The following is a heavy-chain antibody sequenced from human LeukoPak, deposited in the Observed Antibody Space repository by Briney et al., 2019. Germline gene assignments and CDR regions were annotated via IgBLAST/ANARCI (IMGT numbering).Heavy chain of an antibody. CDR3: AVGIVPAAHLDH. Sequence: SVKVSCKTSGDTFTSDAISWVRQAPGQGLEWMGGIIHIFDSPNYAQKFQDRLTITTDESTTTAYMELSSLTSDDTAIYYCAVGIVPAAHLDHWGQGTLVTVSS. CDR2: IIHIFDSP. J-gene: IGHJ4*02. CDR1: GDTFTSDA. D-gene: IGHD2-2*01. V-gene: IGHV1-69*05.